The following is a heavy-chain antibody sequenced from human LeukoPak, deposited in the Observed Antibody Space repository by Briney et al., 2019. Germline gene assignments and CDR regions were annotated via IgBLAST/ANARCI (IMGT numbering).Heavy chain of an antibody. V-gene: IGHV4-39*01. CDR1: GGSMSSGSSY. J-gene: IGHJ3*02. Sequence: ETESLTCTVSGGSMSSGSSYWGWIRQPPGKGLEWIGTIYYSGSTYYNTSLKSRVSISADTSKNQFSLKLSSVTAADTAVYYCARTRGYSGYVDAFGIWGQGT. D-gene: IGHD5-12*01. CDR2: IYYSGST. CDR3: ARTRGYSGYVDAFGI.